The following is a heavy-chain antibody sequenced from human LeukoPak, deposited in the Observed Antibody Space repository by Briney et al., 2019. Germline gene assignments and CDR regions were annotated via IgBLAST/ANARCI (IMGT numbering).Heavy chain of an antibody. CDR1: TFTFSSYA. D-gene: IGHD4-11*01. V-gene: IGHV3-23*01. CDR2: ISGGGDST. CDR3: AKINDYSNYVLRGYFDS. J-gene: IGHJ4*02. Sequence: GGSLRLSCTASTFTFSSYAMSWVRRAPGEGVEWVSAISGGGDSTYYTDSVKGRFTISRDNYMNTLYLQMNTLRAEDTAVYYCAKINDYSNYVLRGYFDSWGQGTLVTVSS.